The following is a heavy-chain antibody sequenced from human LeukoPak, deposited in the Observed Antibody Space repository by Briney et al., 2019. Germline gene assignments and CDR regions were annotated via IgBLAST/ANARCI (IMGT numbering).Heavy chain of an antibody. CDR3: ASGNYFDY. Sequence: GGSLRLSCAASGFTFSSYGMHWVRQAPGKGLEWVANIKQDGTETHYVDSVKGRFTISRDNAKNSLYLQMNSLRAEDTAVYFCASGNYFDYWGQGTPVAVSS. CDR1: GFTFSSYG. V-gene: IGHV3-7*01. D-gene: IGHD2-15*01. CDR2: IKQDGTET. J-gene: IGHJ4*02.